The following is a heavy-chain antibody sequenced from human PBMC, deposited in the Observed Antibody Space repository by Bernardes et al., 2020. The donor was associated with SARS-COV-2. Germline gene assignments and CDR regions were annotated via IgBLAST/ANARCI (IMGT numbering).Heavy chain of an antibody. CDR1: GFTFSSHG. Sequence: GGSLRLSCAASGFTFSSHGMHWVRQAPGKGLEWVAVISYDGSNKYYADSVKGRFTVSRDNSKNTVYLQMNSLRAEDTAVYYCAKDGSYGYLAPHWGSFEYWSQGTLVTVSS. J-gene: IGHJ4*02. CDR2: ISYDGSNK. D-gene: IGHD3-16*01. CDR3: AKDGSYGYLAPHWGSFEY. V-gene: IGHV3-30*18.